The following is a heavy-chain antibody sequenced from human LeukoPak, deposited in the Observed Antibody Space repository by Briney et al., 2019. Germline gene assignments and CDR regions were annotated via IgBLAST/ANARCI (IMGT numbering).Heavy chain of an antibody. V-gene: IGHV1-46*01. CDR1: GYTFTSYY. CDR3: ARDIGRGYSYGYD. CDR2: INPSGGST. D-gene: IGHD5-18*01. Sequence: GASVTVSCKASGYTFTSYYMHWVRQAPGQGLEWMGIINPSGGSTSYAQKFQGRVTMTRDTSTSTVYMELSSLRSEDTAVYYCARDIGRGYSYGYDWGQGTLVTVSS. J-gene: IGHJ4*02.